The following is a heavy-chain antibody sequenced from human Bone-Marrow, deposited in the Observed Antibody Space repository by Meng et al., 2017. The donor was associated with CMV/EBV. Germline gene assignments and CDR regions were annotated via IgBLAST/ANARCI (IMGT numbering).Heavy chain of an antibody. CDR1: GYSISSGYY. Sequence: SETLSLTCTVSGYSISSGYYWGWIRQPPGKGLEWIGNVYHSGSTYYNPSLKSRVTISVDASKNQFSLKLSSVTAADTAVYYCARGRGATTPFDYWGQGTLVTVSS. CDR3: ARGRGATTPFDY. CDR2: VYHSGST. D-gene: IGHD5-24*01. V-gene: IGHV4-38-2*02. J-gene: IGHJ4*02.